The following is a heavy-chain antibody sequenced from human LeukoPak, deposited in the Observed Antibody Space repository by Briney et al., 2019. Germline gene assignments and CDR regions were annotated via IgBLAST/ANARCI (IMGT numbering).Heavy chain of an antibody. J-gene: IGHJ5*02. D-gene: IGHD1-1*01. CDR2: IYYSGRT. V-gene: IGHV4-59*01. Sequence: PSETLSLTCTVSGGSISSYYWSWIRQPPRKGLEWIGYIYYSGRTNYNPSLKSRVTISVDTSKNQFSLKLSSVTAADTAVYYCARVERTWFDPWGQGTLVTVSS. CDR3: ARVERTWFDP. CDR1: GGSISSYY.